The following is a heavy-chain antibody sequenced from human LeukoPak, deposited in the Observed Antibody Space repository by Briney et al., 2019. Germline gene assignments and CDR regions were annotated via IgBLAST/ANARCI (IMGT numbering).Heavy chain of an antibody. CDR2: ISSNVGYM. D-gene: IGHD2/OR15-2a*01. CDR3: ARRLSTRSYYLDD. J-gene: IGHJ4*02. V-gene: IGHV3-21*01. CDR1: GFTFSSYS. Sequence: GGSLRLSCAASGFTFSSYSMNWVRQAPGKGLEWVSSISSNVGYMYYTDSVKGRFTISRDNAKNSLYLQMNSLRAEDTAVYYCARRLSTRSYYLDDWGQGTLVTVSS.